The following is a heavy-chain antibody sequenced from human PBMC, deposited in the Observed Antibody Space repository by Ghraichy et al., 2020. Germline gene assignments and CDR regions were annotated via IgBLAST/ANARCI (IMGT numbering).Heavy chain of an antibody. CDR1: GFTFSSYE. J-gene: IGHJ4*02. CDR2: IRGTTSAI. Sequence: LSLTCAGSGFTFSSYEMNCVRQAPGKGLEWVSYIRGTTSAIYYADSVKGRFTMSRDNAKSSLYLQMNSLRVEDTAVYYCARDEADGGIDFWGRGTLVTVSS. V-gene: IGHV3-48*03. D-gene: IGHD3-16*01. CDR3: ARDEADGGIDF.